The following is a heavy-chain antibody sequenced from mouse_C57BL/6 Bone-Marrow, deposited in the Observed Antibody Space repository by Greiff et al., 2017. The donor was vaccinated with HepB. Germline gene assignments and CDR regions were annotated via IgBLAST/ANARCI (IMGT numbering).Heavy chain of an antibody. Sequence: VQLQQPGAELVRPGTSVKLSCKASGYTFTSYWMHWVKQRPGQGLEWIGVIDPSDSYTNYNQKFKGKATLTVDTSSSTAYMQLSSLTSEDSAVYYCARPYLTYYYAMDYWGQGTSVTVSS. CDR3: ARPYLTYYYAMDY. CDR2: IDPSDSYT. J-gene: IGHJ4*01. D-gene: IGHD5-5*01. V-gene: IGHV1-59*01. CDR1: GYTFTSYW.